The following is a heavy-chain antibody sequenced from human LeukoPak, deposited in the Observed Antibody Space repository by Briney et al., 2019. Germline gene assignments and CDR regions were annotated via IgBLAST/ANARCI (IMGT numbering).Heavy chain of an antibody. CDR3: ARDIGGSYYFHY. D-gene: IGHD1-26*01. CDR1: GGSISNYY. CDR2: SDYSGST. V-gene: IGHV4-59*01. Sequence: SETLSLTCRVSGGSISNYYWSWIRQPPGKGLEWIGYSDYSGSTNYRPSLKSRVTISVDTSKKQFSLKLRSVTAADTAVYYCARDIGGSYYFHYWGRGTLVTVSS. J-gene: IGHJ4*02.